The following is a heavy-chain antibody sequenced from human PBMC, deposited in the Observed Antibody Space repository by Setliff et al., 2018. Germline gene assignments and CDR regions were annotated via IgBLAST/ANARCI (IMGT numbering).Heavy chain of an antibody. CDR2: IFYSGDT. D-gene: IGHD3-3*01. V-gene: IGHV4-59*08. CDR3: ARVTGFSYMDV. J-gene: IGHJ6*03. Sequence: SETLSLTCTVSGASVRSHYWSWIRQPPGKGLEWIGFIFYSGDTKYSPSLESRVTMSVDPSKNQFSLKVTSVTAADTAVYFCARVTGFSYMDVWGKGTTVTVSS. CDR1: GASVRSHY.